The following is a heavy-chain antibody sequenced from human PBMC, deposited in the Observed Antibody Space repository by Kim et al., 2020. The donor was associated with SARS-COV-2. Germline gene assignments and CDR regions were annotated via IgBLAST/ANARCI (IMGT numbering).Heavy chain of an antibody. J-gene: IGHJ5*02. V-gene: IGHV7-4-1*02. CDR2: INTNTGNP. CDR1: GYTFTSYA. CDR3: ARDGPVVVAPTHRRFDP. Sequence: ASVKVSCKASGYTFTSYAMNWVRQAPGQGLEWMGWINTNTGNPTYAQGFTGRFVFSLDTSVSTAYLQISSLKAEDTAVYYCARDGPVVVAPTHRRFDPWGQGTLVTVSS. D-gene: IGHD2-15*01.